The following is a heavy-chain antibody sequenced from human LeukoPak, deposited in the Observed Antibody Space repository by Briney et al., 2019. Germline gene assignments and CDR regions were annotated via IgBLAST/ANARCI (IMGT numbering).Heavy chain of an antibody. V-gene: IGHV4-59*12. CDR2: IYYTGAT. CDR3: ARTVVVAATLSRGGYDY. CDR1: GGSIGSNY. J-gene: IGHJ4*02. D-gene: IGHD2-15*01. Sequence: SETLSLTCTVSGGSIGSNYWTWIRQPPGKGLEYIGYIYYTGATNYNPSLKSRVTISVDTSKNQFSLKLSSVTAADTAVYYCARTVVVAATLSRGGYDYWGQGTLVTVSS.